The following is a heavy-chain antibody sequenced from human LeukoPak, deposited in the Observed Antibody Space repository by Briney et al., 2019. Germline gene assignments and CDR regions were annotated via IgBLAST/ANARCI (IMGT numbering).Heavy chain of an antibody. J-gene: IGHJ6*02. CDR2: INSDGSWT. Sequence: GGSLRLSCAASGNYWMHWVRQAPGKGLVWVSHINSDGSWTSYADSVKGRFTISRDNSKNTLYLQMNSLRAEDTAVYYCARDSYGMDVWGQGTTVTVSS. CDR1: GNYW. CDR3: ARDSYGMDV. V-gene: IGHV3-74*01.